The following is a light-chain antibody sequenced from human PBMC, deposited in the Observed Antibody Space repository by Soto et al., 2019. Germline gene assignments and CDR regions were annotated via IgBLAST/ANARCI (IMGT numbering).Light chain of an antibody. V-gene: IGKV1-5*03. CDR3: QHYKSYPWT. CDR1: QSIDSW. Sequence: IRMTQSPSALSASTGDRVTITCRASQSIDSWLAWYQQKPGKAPKFLMYKASNLESGVPSRFSGSGSETEFTLTISSLQPDDFAIYYCQHYKSYPWTFGQGT. CDR2: KAS. J-gene: IGKJ1*01.